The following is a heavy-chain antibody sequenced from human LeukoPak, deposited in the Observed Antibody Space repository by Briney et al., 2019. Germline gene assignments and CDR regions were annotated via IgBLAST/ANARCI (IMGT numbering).Heavy chain of an antibody. D-gene: IGHD6-6*01. CDR2: IIPIFGTA. CDR3: ARDRPAVAARPDWYFDY. V-gene: IGHV1-69*13. J-gene: IGHJ4*02. CDR1: GGTFSSYA. Sequence: GASVKVSCKASGGTFSSYAISWVRQAPGQGLEWMGGIIPIFGTANYAQKFQGRVTITADESTSTAYMELSSLRSEDTAVYYCARDRPAVAARPDWYFDYWGQGTLVTVSS.